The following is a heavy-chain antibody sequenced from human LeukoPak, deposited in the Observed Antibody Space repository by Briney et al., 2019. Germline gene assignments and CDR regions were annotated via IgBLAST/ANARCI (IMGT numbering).Heavy chain of an antibody. CDR2: INSDGRSA. V-gene: IGHV3-74*01. D-gene: IGHD2/OR15-2a*01. Sequence: LSGGSLRLSCAASGFAFSRYWMHWVRQAPGKGLVWVSRINSDGRSAVYADSVKGRFTISRDNAKNTLYLQMDSLRAEDTAVYYCTRVSTTDDYWGQGTLVTVSS. J-gene: IGHJ4*02. CDR1: GFAFSRYW. CDR3: TRVSTTDDY.